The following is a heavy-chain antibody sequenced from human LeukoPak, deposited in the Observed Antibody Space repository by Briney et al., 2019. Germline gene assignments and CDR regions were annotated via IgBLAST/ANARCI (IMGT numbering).Heavy chain of an antibody. CDR2: TYPGDSDT. V-gene: IGHV5-51*01. CDR1: GYRFTSFW. J-gene: IGHJ4*02. CDR3: AIGGIYSSGCYAVNY. Sequence: GESLKISSKGSGYRFTSFWIAWVRPMPRQGREWRGITYPGDSDTRYSPPLQGQMSLSPDKSLSTAYLSWSRLKASDTAMHLCAIGGIYSSGCYAVNYWGQGTLVTVSS. D-gene: IGHD6-19*01.